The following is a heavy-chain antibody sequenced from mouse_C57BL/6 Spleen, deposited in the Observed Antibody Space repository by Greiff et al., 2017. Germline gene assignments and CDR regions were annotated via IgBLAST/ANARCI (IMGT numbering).Heavy chain of an antibody. V-gene: IGHV1-26*01. CDR1: GYTFTDYY. J-gene: IGHJ4*01. D-gene: IGHD2-3*01. CDR3: ARGEYDGYEKAYYAMDY. Sequence: EVQLQQSGPELVKPGASVKISCKASGYTFTDYYMNWVKQSHGKSLEWIGDINPNNGGTSYNQKFKGKATLTVDKSSSTAYMELRSLTSEDSAVYYCARGEYDGYEKAYYAMDYWGQGTSVTVSS. CDR2: INPNNGGT.